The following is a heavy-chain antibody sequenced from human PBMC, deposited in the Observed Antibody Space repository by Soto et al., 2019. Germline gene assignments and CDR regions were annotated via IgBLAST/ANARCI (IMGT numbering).Heavy chain of an antibody. CDR2: MSSNGSP. V-gene: IGHV4-61*10. CDR3: ARFVGWPPLSDS. D-gene: IGHD1-26*01. CDR1: GAAVRSVSNS. Sequence: TDTLTITFPVSGAAVRSVSNSLNRRRHPSGKRMKTIGYMSSNGSPNSNPSLKSRVTISVDTTKNQFSLQLKSLTAVDTAIYFCARFVGWPPLSDSWGPGPQVTVSS. J-gene: IGHJ4*02.